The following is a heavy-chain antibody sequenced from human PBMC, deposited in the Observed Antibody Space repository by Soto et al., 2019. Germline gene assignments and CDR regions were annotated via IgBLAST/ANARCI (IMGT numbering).Heavy chain of an antibody. V-gene: IGHV3-74*01. CDR1: ELTFRSNW. CDR3: VRTSLVVAAATREDY. D-gene: IGHD2-15*01. Sequence: EVQLVESGGGLVQPGGPWSLSVEASELTFRSNWMPGARKPQGKGRVWVSRINSEGRSTSNADSVKGRLTISRDNAKNTLYLQMNSLRAEDTAVYYCVRTSLVVAAATREDYWGQGTLVTVSS. CDR2: INSEGRST. J-gene: IGHJ4*02.